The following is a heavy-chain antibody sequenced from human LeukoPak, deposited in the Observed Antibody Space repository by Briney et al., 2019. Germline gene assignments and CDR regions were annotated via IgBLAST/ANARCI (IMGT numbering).Heavy chain of an antibody. V-gene: IGHV3-48*02. CDR3: SRRFDC. J-gene: IGHJ4*02. CDR1: GFTFSDYS. Sequence: GGSLRLSCAASGFTFSDYSMNWVRQAPGKGLEWVSYIDGSGDTIYYADPVKGRFTISRDNAKNSLDLQMNSLRDEDTAVYYYSRRFDCWGQGTLVTVSS. CDR2: IDGSGDTI.